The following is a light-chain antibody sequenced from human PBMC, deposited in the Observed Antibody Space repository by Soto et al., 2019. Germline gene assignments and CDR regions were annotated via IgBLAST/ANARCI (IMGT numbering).Light chain of an antibody. CDR1: SSDVGGYDF. Sequence: QSALTQPASVSGSPGQSITISCTGTSSDVGGYDFVAWYQQHPGKAPKLMIYDVTNRPSGVSNRFSGSKSGNTASLTISGLQAADEADYYCGSYSTSSLVVFGGGTKLTVL. J-gene: IGLJ2*01. CDR3: GSYSTSSLVV. V-gene: IGLV2-14*01. CDR2: DVT.